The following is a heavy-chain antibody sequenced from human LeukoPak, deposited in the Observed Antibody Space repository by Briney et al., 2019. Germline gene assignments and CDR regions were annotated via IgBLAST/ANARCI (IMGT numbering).Heavy chain of an antibody. Sequence: SETLSLTCAVYGGSFSGYYWSWIRQPPGKGLEWIGEINHSGSTNNKPSLKSRVTISVDTSKNQFSLKLSSVTAADTAVYYCARTRGYSYGYNYYGMDVWGQGTTVTVSS. CDR2: INHSGST. D-gene: IGHD5-18*01. CDR1: GGSFSGYY. J-gene: IGHJ6*02. V-gene: IGHV4-34*01. CDR3: ARTRGYSYGYNYYGMDV.